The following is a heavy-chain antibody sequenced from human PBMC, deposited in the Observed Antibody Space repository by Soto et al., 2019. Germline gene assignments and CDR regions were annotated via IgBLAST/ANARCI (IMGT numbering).Heavy chain of an antibody. J-gene: IGHJ4*02. Sequence: SETLSLTCVVSGDSITTGGFAWSWIRQPPGKGLEWVGSIYAGGDTYYNPSLQSRVTISIHRSRYQFSLSLSSVAAADTAVYFCARGVVYHCDTTSCYGAGFDYWGQGTLVTVSS. D-gene: IGHD2-2*01. CDR2: IYAGGDT. V-gene: IGHV4-30-2*01. CDR3: ARGVVYHCDTTSCYGAGFDY. CDR1: GDSITTGGFA.